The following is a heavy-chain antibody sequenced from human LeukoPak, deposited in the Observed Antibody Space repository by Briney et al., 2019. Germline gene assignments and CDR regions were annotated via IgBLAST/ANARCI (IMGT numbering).Heavy chain of an antibody. CDR1: GGSISSYY. J-gene: IGHJ4*02. Sequence: SETLSLTCTVSGGSISSYYWSWIRQPPGKGLEWIGYIYYSGSTNYNPSLKSRVTISVDTSKNQFSLKLSSVTAADTAVYYCARRMGAAAAYYFDYWGQGTLVTVSS. CDR3: ARRMGAAAAYYFDY. D-gene: IGHD6-13*01. CDR2: IYYSGST. V-gene: IGHV4-59*08.